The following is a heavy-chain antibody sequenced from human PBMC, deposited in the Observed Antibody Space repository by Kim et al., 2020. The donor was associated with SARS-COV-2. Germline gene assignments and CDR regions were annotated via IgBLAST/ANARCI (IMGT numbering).Heavy chain of an antibody. V-gene: IGHV3-15*01. CDR3: TTDRFV. J-gene: IGHJ6*02. Sequence: KFDGGTTDYTSPVKGQFTIARDDSLNMLYLQMNSLKTEDTAVYYCTTDRFVWGQGTTVTVSS. CDR2: KFDGGTT.